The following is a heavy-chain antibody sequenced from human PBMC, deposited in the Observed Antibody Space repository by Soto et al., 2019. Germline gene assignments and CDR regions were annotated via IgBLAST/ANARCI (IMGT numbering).Heavy chain of an antibody. Sequence: PGESLKISCKGSGYSFTSNWIAWVRQMPGKGLEWMGVIYFGDSDTRYSPSFQGQVTISADKSINTAYLQWSSLKASDTAVYYCARHYYGFDSWGQGTQVTVSS. CDR2: IYFGDSDT. CDR1: GYSFTSNW. CDR3: ARHYYGFDS. D-gene: IGHD3-22*01. V-gene: IGHV5-51*01. J-gene: IGHJ4*02.